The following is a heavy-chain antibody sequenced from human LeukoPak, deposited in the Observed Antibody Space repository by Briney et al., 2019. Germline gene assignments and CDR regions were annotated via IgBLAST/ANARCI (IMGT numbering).Heavy chain of an antibody. CDR2: SYYTGVT. CDR3: ARLHLDYLDY. Sequence: SETLSLTCTVSGGPISDYYWSWIRQPPGKGLEWIGYSYYTGVTNYNPSLKSRVSISVDTSKRQFSLNLTSVTTADTAVYYCARLHLDYLDYWGQGAVVTVSS. CDR1: GGPISDYY. J-gene: IGHJ4*02. V-gene: IGHV4-59*01.